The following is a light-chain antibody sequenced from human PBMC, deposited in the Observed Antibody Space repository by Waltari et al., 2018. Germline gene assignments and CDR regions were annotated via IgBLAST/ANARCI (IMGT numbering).Light chain of an antibody. CDR3: QQRSSWPWT. J-gene: IGKJ1*01. V-gene: IGKV3-11*01. CDR1: QSVSSD. Sequence: EIVLTQSPATLSLSPGERATLSCRASQSVSSDLAWYQHKPGQGPRLLIYDASNRATAIPARFSGSGSETDFSLTISSLEPEDFAVYYCQQRSSWPWTFGQGTKVDVK. CDR2: DAS.